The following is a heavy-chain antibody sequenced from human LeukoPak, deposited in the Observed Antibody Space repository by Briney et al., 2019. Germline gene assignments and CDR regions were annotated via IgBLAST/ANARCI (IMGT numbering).Heavy chain of an antibody. Sequence: ASVKVSCKASGYTFTGYYIHWVRQAPGQGLEWMGWINPNSGGTNYGQKFQGRVTMTRDMSTSTVYMELSSLRSGDTAVYYCARDGDHSSSSLSWFDPWGQGTLVTVSS. J-gene: IGHJ5*02. CDR3: ARDGDHSSSSLSWFDP. CDR2: INPNSGGT. V-gene: IGHV1-2*02. D-gene: IGHD6-6*01. CDR1: GYTFTGYY.